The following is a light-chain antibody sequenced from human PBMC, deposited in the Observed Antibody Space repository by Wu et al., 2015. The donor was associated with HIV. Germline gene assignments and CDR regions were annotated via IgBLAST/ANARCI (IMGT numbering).Light chain of an antibody. CDR3: HQYGSSTRT. CDR2: DAS. Sequence: EIVLTQSPGTLSLSPGDSATLSCRASQSIGSTDLAWYQQRPGQAPRLLIYDASTRATGIPDRFSGRESGRDFTLIISRLQPEDFAVYYCHQYGSSTRTFGQGTKVEI. V-gene: IGKV3-20*01. J-gene: IGKJ1*01. CDR1: QSIGSTD.